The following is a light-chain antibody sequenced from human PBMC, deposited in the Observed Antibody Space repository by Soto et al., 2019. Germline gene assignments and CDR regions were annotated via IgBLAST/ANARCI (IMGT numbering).Light chain of an antibody. CDR3: RQHHDFSWT. CDR2: AAS. J-gene: IGKJ1*01. CDR1: QGIRND. Sequence: DIQMTQSPSSLSASVGDRVTITCRASQGIRNDVGWYQQKPGKAPKRLIYAASTLQGGVPSRFSGSGFGTEFTLTIRSLQPEDFATYYCRQHHDFSWTCGQGTKVEIK. V-gene: IGKV1-17*01.